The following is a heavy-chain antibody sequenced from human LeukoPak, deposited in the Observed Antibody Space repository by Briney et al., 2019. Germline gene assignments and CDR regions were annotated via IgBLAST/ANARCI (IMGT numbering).Heavy chain of an antibody. D-gene: IGHD3-10*01. CDR1: GFSFTSSA. CDR3: AADPGRYYGSGSHYYYYYMDV. J-gene: IGHJ6*03. CDR2: IVVGSGNT. Sequence: SVKVSCKASGFSFTSSAMQWVRQARGQRLEWIGWIVVGSGNTNYAQKFQERVTITRDMSTGTAYMELSSLRSEDTAVYYCAADPGRYYGSGSHYYYYYMDVWGKGTTVTVSS. V-gene: IGHV1-58*02.